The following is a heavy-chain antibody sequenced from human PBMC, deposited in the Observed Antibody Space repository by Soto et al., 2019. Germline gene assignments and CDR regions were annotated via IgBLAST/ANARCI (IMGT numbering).Heavy chain of an antibody. CDR2: ISYSSTYI. V-gene: IGHV3-21*01. CDR1: GFAFSSYS. J-gene: IGHJ4*02. Sequence: PGGSLRLSCAASGFAFSSYSMNWVRQAPGKGLEWVSSISYSSTYIFYADSLKGRFTISRDNAKNSLFLQMNSLRAENTAVYYCARGSKDSYPGSRIFDFWGRGTLVTVSS. CDR3: ARGSKDSYPGSRIFDF. D-gene: IGHD2-15*01.